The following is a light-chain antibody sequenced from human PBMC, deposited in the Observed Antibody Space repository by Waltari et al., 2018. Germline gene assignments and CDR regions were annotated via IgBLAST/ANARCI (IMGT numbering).Light chain of an antibody. J-gene: IGKJ1*01. CDR1: QDISND. CDR3: LQDYNYPRT. V-gene: IGKV1-6*01. CDR2: AAS. Sequence: AIQMTQSPSSLSASVGDRVTITCRASQDISNDLGWYQQKPGAATKLLIYAASNLQSRVPSKFSGSESGTDFTLTISSLQPEDFATYYCLQDYNYPRTFGQGTKVEIK.